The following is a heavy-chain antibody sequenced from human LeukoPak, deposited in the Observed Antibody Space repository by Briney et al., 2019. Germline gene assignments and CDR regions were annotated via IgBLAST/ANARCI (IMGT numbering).Heavy chain of an antibody. CDR3: ARVRDDDYYYGMDV. CDR2: INPNSGGT. D-gene: IGHD3-10*01. CDR1: GYTFTGYY. Sequence: ASVKVSCKASGYTFTGYYMHWVRQAPGQGLEWRGWINPNSGGTNYAQKLQGRVTMTRDTSISTAYMELSRLRSDDTAVYYCARVRDDDYYYGMDVWGQGTTVTVSS. J-gene: IGHJ6*02. V-gene: IGHV1-2*02.